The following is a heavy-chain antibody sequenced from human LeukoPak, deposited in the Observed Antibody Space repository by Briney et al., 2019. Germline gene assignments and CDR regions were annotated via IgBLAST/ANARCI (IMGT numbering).Heavy chain of an antibody. CDR1: GFTFSSYW. Sequence: GGSLRLSCAASGFTFSSYWMSWVRQAPGKGLEWVANIKQDGSEKYYVDSVKGRFTISRDNAKNSLYLQMNSLRAEDTAVYYCASTPGYSSGWYGGDNWFDPWGQGTLVTVSS. CDR2: IKQDGSEK. V-gene: IGHV3-7*01. J-gene: IGHJ5*02. CDR3: ASTPGYSSGWYGGDNWFDP. D-gene: IGHD6-19*01.